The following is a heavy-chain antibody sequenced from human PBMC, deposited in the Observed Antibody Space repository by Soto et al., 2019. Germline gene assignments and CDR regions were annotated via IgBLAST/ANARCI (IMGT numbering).Heavy chain of an antibody. CDR3: AKDIYGGLLGY. V-gene: IGHV3-30*18. CDR2: ISYDGSNK. CDR1: EFPFRSNG. J-gene: IGHJ4*02. D-gene: IGHD4-17*01. Sequence: GGSLRLSCATPEFPFRSNGVSWVPQAPGKGLEWVAVISYDGSNKYYADSVKGRFTISRDNSKNTLYLQMNSLRAEDTAVYYCAKDIYGGLLGYWGQGTLVTVYS.